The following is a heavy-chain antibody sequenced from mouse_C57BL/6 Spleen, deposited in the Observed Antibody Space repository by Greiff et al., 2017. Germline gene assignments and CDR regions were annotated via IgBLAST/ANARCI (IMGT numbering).Heavy chain of an antibody. J-gene: IGHJ1*03. CDR2: INPSTGGT. CDR1: GYSFTGYY. V-gene: IGHV1-42*01. CDR3: ARGGDYDWYFDV. Sequence: VQLQQSGPELVKPGASVKISCKASGYSFTGYYMNWVKQSPEKSLEWIGEINPSTGGTTYNQKFKAKATLTVDKASSTAYMQLKSLTSEDSAVYYGARGGDYDWYFDVWGTGTTVTVSS. D-gene: IGHD2-4*01.